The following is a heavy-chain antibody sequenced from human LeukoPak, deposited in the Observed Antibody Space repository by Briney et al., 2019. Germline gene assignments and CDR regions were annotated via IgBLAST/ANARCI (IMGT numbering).Heavy chain of an antibody. Sequence: GGTLRLSCVASGFSFSTYGMSWVRQAPGKGLEWVSGISGSGSDTYYADSVKGRFTVSRDNAKNSLYLLMNSLRAEDTAVFYCVRDNYGDGFDIWGQGTMVTVSS. D-gene: IGHD4-11*01. V-gene: IGHV3-21*01. J-gene: IGHJ3*02. CDR2: ISGSGSDT. CDR3: VRDNYGDGFDI. CDR1: GFSFSTYG.